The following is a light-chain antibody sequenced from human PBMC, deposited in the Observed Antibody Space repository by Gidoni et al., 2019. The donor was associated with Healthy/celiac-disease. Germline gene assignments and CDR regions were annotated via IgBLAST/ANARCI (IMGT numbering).Light chain of an antibody. CDR3: QQRSNWTLLT. CDR2: DAS. CDR1: QRVSSY. Sequence: EIVLTPSPATLSLSPGARATLSCRASQRVSSYLAWYQQNPGQAPRLLINDASNRATGIPARWSSSGAGTEVTITISSREQEDDAVYYCQQRSNWTLLTFGGGTKVEIK. V-gene: IGKV3-11*01. J-gene: IGKJ4*01.